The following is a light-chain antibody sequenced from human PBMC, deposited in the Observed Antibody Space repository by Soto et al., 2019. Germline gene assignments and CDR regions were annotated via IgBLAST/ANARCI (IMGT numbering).Light chain of an antibody. CDR2: EVS. J-gene: IGLJ2*01. Sequence: QSVLTQPASVSGSPGQSITISCTGTSSDVGAYNYVSWYQQHPGEAPKLMIFEVSDRPSGVSNRFSGSKSGNTASLTISGLQAEDEADYYCSSYTSSNTLVFGGGTKLTVL. V-gene: IGLV2-14*01. CDR1: SSDVGAYNY. CDR3: SSYTSSNTLV.